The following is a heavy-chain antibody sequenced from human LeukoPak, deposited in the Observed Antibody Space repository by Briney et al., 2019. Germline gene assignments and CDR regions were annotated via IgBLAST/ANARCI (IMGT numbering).Heavy chain of an antibody. D-gene: IGHD2-21*01. CDR3: ARGNCGGGCPQWFDP. J-gene: IGHJ5*02. CDR1: GGSISSGSYY. CDR2: IYTSGST. Sequence: SETLSLTCTVSGGSISSGSYYWSWIRQPAGKGLEWIGRIYTSGSTNYNPSLKSRVTISVDTSKNQFSLKLSSVTAADTAVYYCARGNCGGGCPQWFDPWGQGTLVTVSS. V-gene: IGHV4-61*02.